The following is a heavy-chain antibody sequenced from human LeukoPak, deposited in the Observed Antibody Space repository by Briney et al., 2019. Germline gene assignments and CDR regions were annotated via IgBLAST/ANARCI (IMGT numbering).Heavy chain of an antibody. V-gene: IGHV4-34*01. Sequence: SETLSLTCAVYGGSFSGYYWSWIRQPPGKGLEWIGEINQSGSTNYNPSLKSRVTISVDTSKNQFSLKLSSVTAADTAVYYCARSPSSPYGRRLDYWGQGTLVTVSS. J-gene: IGHJ4*02. D-gene: IGHD6-6*01. CDR1: GGSFSGYY. CDR3: ARSPSSPYGRRLDY. CDR2: INQSGST.